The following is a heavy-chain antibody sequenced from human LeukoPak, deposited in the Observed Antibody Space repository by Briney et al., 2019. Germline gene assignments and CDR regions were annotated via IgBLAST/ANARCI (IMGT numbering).Heavy chain of an antibody. CDR2: IYYSGST. CDR3: ARGGGYSGYDWYYYYGMDV. Sequence: SETLSLTCTVSGGSISSYYWSWIRQPPGKGLEWIGYIYYSGSTNYNPSLKSRVTISVDTSKNQFSLKLSSVTAADTAVYYCARGGGYSGYDWYYYYGMDVWGQGTTVTVSS. J-gene: IGHJ6*02. V-gene: IGHV4-59*01. D-gene: IGHD5-12*01. CDR1: GGSISSYY.